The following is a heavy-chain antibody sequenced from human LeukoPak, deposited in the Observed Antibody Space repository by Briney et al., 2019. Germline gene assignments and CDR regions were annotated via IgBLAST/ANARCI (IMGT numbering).Heavy chain of an antibody. Sequence: PSETLSLTCTVSGGSISSSSYYWGWIRQPPRKGLEWIGSIYYSGSTYYNPSLKSRVTISVDTSKNQFSLKLSSVTAADTAVYYCARQTIFGVVIIRAEYFQHWGQGTLVTVSS. CDR2: IYYSGST. D-gene: IGHD3-3*01. V-gene: IGHV4-39*01. J-gene: IGHJ1*01. CDR1: GGSISSSSYY. CDR3: ARQTIFGVVIIRAEYFQH.